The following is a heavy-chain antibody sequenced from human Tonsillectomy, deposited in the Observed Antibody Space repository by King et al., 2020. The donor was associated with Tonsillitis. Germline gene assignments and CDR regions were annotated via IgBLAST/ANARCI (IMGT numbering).Heavy chain of an antibody. CDR3: ARGVLYSSGLWDFDY. CDR2: IYPGDSDT. J-gene: IGHJ4*02. Sequence: QLVQSGAEVKKPGESLRISCKGSGYNFTNYWIGWVRQMPGKGLEWMGIIYPGDSDTRYSPSFQGQVTISADKSISTAYLQWSSLKASDTAMYYCARGVLYSSGLWDFDYWGQGTLVTVSS. CDR1: GYNFTNYW. V-gene: IGHV5-51*01. D-gene: IGHD6-19*01.